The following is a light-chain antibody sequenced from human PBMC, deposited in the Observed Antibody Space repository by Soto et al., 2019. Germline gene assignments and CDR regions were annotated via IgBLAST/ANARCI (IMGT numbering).Light chain of an antibody. CDR2: EVS. Sequence: QSVLTQPASVSGSPGQSITISCTGTSSDVGDYDFVSWYQHYPGKAPQLMIFEVSYRASGVSNRFSGSKSGNTASLTISGLRAEDEADYYCSSHAGSNNYVFGTGTKVTVL. J-gene: IGLJ1*01. V-gene: IGLV2-14*01. CDR3: SSHAGSNNYV. CDR1: SSDVGDYDF.